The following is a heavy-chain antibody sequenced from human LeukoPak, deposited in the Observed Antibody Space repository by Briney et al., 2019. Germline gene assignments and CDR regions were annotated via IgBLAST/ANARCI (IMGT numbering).Heavy chain of an antibody. CDR1: GGSISSGGYY. J-gene: IGHJ4*02. D-gene: IGHD3-22*01. CDR3: ARGKLDYDSSGYPLYFDY. V-gene: IGHV4-31*03. Sequence: SETLSLTCTVSGGSISSGGYYWSWIRQHPGKGLEWIGYIYYSGSTYYNPSLKSRVTISVETSKNQFFLKLSSVTAPDTAVYYCARGKLDYDSSGYPLYFDYWGQETLVTVSS. CDR2: IYYSGST.